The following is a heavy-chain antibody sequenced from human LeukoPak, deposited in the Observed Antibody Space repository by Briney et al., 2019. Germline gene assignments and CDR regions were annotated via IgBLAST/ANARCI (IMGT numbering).Heavy chain of an antibody. V-gene: IGHV4-34*01. Sequence: SETLSVTCAVYGGSFSGYYWSWIRQPPGKGLEWIGEINHSGSTNYNPSLKSRVTISVDTSKNQFSLKLSSVTAADTAVYYCARPAGTGYDAFDIWGQGTMVTVSS. J-gene: IGHJ3*02. CDR3: ARPAGTGYDAFDI. D-gene: IGHD3/OR15-3a*01. CDR2: INHSGST. CDR1: GGSFSGYY.